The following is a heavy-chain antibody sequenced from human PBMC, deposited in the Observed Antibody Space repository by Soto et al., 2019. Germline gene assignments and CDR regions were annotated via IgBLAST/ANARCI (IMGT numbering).Heavy chain of an antibody. CDR3: AHPRGYGVFDAIDI. Sequence: GGSLRLSCAASGFIFSKYAMNWVRQAPGKGLEWVSAITSSGDTTDYAASVRGRFTISRDNSINALYLHMRSLRPEDTAVYYCAHPRGYGVFDAIDIWGQGTMVTV. J-gene: IGHJ3*02. CDR1: GFIFSKYA. D-gene: IGHD4-17*01. V-gene: IGHV3-23*01. CDR2: ITSSGDTT.